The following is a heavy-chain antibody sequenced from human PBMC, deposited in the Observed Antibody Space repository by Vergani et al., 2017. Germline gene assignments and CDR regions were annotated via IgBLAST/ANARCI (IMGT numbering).Heavy chain of an antibody. CDR3: SRDRDQYCRGTTSGHNWFDP. J-gene: IGHJ5*02. D-gene: IGHD2-15*01. CDR2: VYYTGST. Sequence: QVQLQESGPGLVKPSETLSLTCTVSGAAIKDLYWSWFRQPPGKGLEWIGYVYYTGSTTYNPSLKSRVTISVDTSNNQFSLRMTSLTAADTAIYYCSRDRDQYCRGTTSGHNWFDPWGQGSLVTVSS. CDR1: GAAIKDLY. V-gene: IGHV4-59*01.